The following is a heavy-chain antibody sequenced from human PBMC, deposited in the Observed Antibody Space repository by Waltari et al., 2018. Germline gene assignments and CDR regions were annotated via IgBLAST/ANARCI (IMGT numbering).Heavy chain of an antibody. J-gene: IGHJ6*02. Sequence: EVQLVESGGGLIQPGGSLRLSCAASGFTVSSNYMSWVRQAPGKGLELVSVIYGGGSTYYADSVKGRFTMSRDNSKNTLYLQMNSLRAEDTAVYYCARDFGVIAPYGMDVWGQGTTVTVSS. CDR2: IYGGGST. CDR1: GFTVSSNY. D-gene: IGHD3-16*02. CDR3: ARDFGVIAPYGMDV. V-gene: IGHV3-53*01.